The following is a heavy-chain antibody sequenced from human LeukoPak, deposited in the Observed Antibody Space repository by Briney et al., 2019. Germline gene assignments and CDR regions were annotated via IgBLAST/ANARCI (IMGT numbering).Heavy chain of an antibody. V-gene: IGHV4-59*01. CDR2: IFYTGST. D-gene: IGHD3-10*01. J-gene: IGHJ6*02. CDR3: ARVMKVRGITFFGMDV. Sequence: SETLSLTCTVSGGSISNYYWSWIRQPPGKGLEWIGYIFYTGSTAYNSSLESRVTIPVDSSKNQVSLRLNSVTAADTAVYYCARVMKVRGITFFGMDVWGQGTTVTVSS. CDR1: GGSISNYY.